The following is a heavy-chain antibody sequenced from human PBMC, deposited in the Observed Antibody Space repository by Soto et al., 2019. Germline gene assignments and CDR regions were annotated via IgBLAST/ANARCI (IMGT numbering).Heavy chain of an antibody. CDR2: INPTDGST. CDR3: ATGRSEQFDY. J-gene: IGHJ4*02. CDR1: GYTFTHYF. V-gene: IGHV1-46*01. Sequence: QVQLVQSGAEVRKPGASVKLSCKPSGYTFTHYFFNWVRQPPGQGLEWMGLINPTDGSTSYTQDLQGRVTMTKDTSTSTVYMDLSSLKSEDTAVYYCATGRSEQFDYWGQGTLVTVSS. D-gene: IGHD1-26*01.